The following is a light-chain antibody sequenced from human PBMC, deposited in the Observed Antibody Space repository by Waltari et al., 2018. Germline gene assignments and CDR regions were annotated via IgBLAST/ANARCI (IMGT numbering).Light chain of an antibody. J-gene: IGKJ1*01. CDR3: QQYGSPWM. Sequence: EIVLTQSPGTLSLSPGERVTPSCRASQTVGRTYIAWHRQKPGQPPRLLIYETSTRAPGIPDRFSGSASGTDFTLTISRLEPEDFAVYYCQQYGSPWMFGQGTKVEIK. CDR2: ETS. CDR1: QTVGRTY. V-gene: IGKV3-20*01.